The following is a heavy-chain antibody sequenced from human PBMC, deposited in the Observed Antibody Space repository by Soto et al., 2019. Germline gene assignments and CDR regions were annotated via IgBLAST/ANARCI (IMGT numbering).Heavy chain of an antibody. CDR3: ARGVAGSGFDL. J-gene: IGHJ4*02. V-gene: IGHV6-1*01. D-gene: IGHD6-19*01. Sequence: SQTLSLTCVISGDGVSSNTAAWNWIRSSPSRGLEWLGRTYYRSNWRHDYAVSVKSRITVNPDTSKNHFSLQLNSVTPDDTAVYYCARGVAGSGFDLWGQGTLVTVSS. CDR2: TYYRSNWRH. CDR1: GDGVSSNTAA.